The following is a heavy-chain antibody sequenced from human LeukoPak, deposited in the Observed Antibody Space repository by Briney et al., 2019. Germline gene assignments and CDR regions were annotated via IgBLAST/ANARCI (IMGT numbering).Heavy chain of an antibody. V-gene: IGHV3-30*18. J-gene: IGHJ4*02. Sequence: GGSLRLSCAASGFTFSSYGMHGVRQAPGKGLEWVAVISYDGSNKYYADSVKGRFTISRDNSKNTLYLQMNSLRAEDTAVYYCAKEGGISSSGWYYFDYWGQGTLVTVSS. D-gene: IGHD6-19*01. CDR3: AKEGGISSSGWYYFDY. CDR2: ISYDGSNK. CDR1: GFTFSSYG.